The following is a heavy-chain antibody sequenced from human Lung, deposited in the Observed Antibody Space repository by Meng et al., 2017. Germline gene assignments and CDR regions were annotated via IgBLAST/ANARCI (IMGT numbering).Heavy chain of an antibody. Sequence: CGGRLSTRSVTRSLPSAASAPSLRSNHSSRVRQTQGQGLDWVAEIKHNGRVNYNPSLKRRVSLSVDTSKNQFSLKLTSVTAADTAIYYCARAGGGSPKLVMLVARKYYFTDWGQGTLVTVSS. J-gene: IGHJ4*02. V-gene: IGHV4-34*01. CDR3: ARAGGGSPKLVMLVARKYYFTD. CDR2: IKHNGRV. D-gene: IGHD3-16*01. CDR1: APSLRSNH.